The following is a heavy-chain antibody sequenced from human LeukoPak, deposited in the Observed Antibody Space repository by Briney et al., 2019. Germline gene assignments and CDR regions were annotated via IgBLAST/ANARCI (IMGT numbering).Heavy chain of an antibody. Sequence: ASVKVSCKASGYTFTGYYMHWVRQAPGQGLEWMGWINPNSGGTNYAQKFQGRVTMTRDTSISTAYMELSRLRSDDTAVFYCARMYYHDSSGYYEGFDYWGQGTLVTVSS. J-gene: IGHJ4*02. CDR2: INPNSGGT. CDR1: GYTFTGYY. CDR3: ARMYYHDSSGYYEGFDY. V-gene: IGHV1-2*02. D-gene: IGHD3-22*01.